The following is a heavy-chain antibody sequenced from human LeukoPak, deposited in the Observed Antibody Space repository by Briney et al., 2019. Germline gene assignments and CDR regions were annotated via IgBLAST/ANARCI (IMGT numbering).Heavy chain of an antibody. CDR2: ITGGGGNT. Sequence: PGGSLRLSCAASGFTFSSYAMSWVRQAPGKGLEWVSAITGGGGNTYYADSVKGRFTISRDNSKNTLYLQMNSLRAEDTALYYCAKNRGWPYSFDYWGQGTLVTVSS. J-gene: IGHJ4*02. CDR3: AKNRGWPYSFDY. D-gene: IGHD6-19*01. V-gene: IGHV3-23*01. CDR1: GFTFSSYA.